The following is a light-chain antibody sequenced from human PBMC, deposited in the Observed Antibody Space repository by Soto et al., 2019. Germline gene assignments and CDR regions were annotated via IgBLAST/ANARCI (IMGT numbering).Light chain of an antibody. V-gene: IGKV1-5*01. CDR3: QQNTTFS. J-gene: IGKJ5*01. Sequence: IELSQSPSTLSSSVGGRVTITCRASQTVSNWLAWYQQKPGTAPKLLIYHASTLDSGDPSRFSGSGSGTEFTLTSRSLQPDDFATYYRQQNTTFSFGQGTRLEI. CDR1: QTVSNW. CDR2: HAS.